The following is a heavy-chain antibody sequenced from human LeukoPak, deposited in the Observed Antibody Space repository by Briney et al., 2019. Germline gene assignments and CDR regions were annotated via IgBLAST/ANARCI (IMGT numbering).Heavy chain of an antibody. Sequence: ASVKVSCKASGYTFTSYFIHWVRQAPGQGLEWMGMIYPRDGSTSYAQKFQGRVTVTRDTSTSTVHMELSGLRSEDTAVYYCARDQEAFDYWGQGTPVTVSS. CDR1: GYTFTSYF. J-gene: IGHJ4*02. CDR2: IYPRDGST. V-gene: IGHV1-46*01. CDR3: ARDQEAFDY.